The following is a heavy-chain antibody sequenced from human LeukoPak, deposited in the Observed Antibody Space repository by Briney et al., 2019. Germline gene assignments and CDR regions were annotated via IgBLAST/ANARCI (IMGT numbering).Heavy chain of an antibody. CDR1: GGSISSIFYY. V-gene: IGHV4-39*01. D-gene: IGHD6-6*01. CDR3: ARGRYTTSWPEYFQH. Sequence: PSETLSLTCTVSGGSISSIFYYWGWIRQPPGKGLEWIGSIYYSGSTYYNPSLKSRVTISVDTSKSQFALRLGSVTAADTAVYYCARGRYTTSWPEYFQHWGQGTLVTVS. CDR2: IYYSGST. J-gene: IGHJ1*01.